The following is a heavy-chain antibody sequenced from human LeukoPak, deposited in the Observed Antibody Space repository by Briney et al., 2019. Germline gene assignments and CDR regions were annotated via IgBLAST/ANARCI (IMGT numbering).Heavy chain of an antibody. D-gene: IGHD2-15*01. Sequence: PSETLSLTCTVSSGSISTSNYYWGWVRQPPGKALEWIGNIFYSGSTYYSPSLKSRVTISLDTSRNQFSLKLSSVTAADTAVYYCARGRGWWPHRGYFGYFDYWGQGTLVTVSS. CDR2: IFYSGST. V-gene: IGHV4-39*07. J-gene: IGHJ4*02. CDR3: ARGRGWWPHRGYFGYFDY. CDR1: SGSISTSNYY.